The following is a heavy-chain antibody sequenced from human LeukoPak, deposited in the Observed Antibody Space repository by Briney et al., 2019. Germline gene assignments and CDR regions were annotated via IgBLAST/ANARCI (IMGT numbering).Heavy chain of an antibody. CDR3: ARTLEGLWIVDY. D-gene: IGHD3-10*01. V-gene: IGHV4-59*01. CDR2: IYYSGST. Sequence: SETLSLTCTVSGGSISRYYWSWIRQPPGKGLEWIGYIYYSGSTNYNPSLKSRVTISVDTSKNQFSLKLRCVTAADTAVYYCARTLEGLWIVDYWGQGTLVTVSS. J-gene: IGHJ4*02. CDR1: GGSISRYY.